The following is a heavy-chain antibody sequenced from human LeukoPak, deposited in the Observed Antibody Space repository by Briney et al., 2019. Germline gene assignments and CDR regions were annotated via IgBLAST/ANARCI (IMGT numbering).Heavy chain of an antibody. CDR2: IHYSGST. Sequence: SETLSLTCTVSGGSISSSSYYWGWIRQPPGKGLEWIGYIHYSGSTNYNPSLKSRVTISIDTSKNQFSLKLSSVTAADTAVYYCARDEQWLGAFDIWGQGTMVTVSS. CDR3: ARDEQWLGAFDI. CDR1: GGSISSSSYY. D-gene: IGHD6-19*01. V-gene: IGHV4-61*01. J-gene: IGHJ3*02.